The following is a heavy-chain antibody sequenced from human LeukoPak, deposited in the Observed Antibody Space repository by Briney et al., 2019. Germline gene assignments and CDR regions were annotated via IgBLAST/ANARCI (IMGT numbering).Heavy chain of an antibody. V-gene: IGHV3-23*01. CDR3: AKENGSGSYDPDAFDI. CDR2: NRGSGGNT. Sequence: GGSLRLSCAASGYTFSSHAMSWVRQAPGKGLECVSLNRGSGGNTDYGDCVEGRFTISRDNSNITMYLQMNSLRAEDTAVYYCAKENGSGSYDPDAFDIWGQGTMVTVSS. J-gene: IGHJ3*02. CDR1: GYTFSSHA. D-gene: IGHD3-10*01.